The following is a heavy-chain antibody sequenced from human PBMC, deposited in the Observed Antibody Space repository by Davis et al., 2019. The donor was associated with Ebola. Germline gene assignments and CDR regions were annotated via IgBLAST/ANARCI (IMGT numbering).Heavy chain of an antibody. Sequence: GESLKISCAASGFSVSTKYMNWVRQAPGKGLQWVSIMYSGGTTYYADSVKGRFTISRDSSKNTVYLQMNNLRAEDTAVYYCARGDFYYGVDVWGQGTTVTASS. J-gene: IGHJ6*02. V-gene: IGHV3-53*01. CDR3: ARGDFYYGVDV. CDR1: GFSVSTKY. CDR2: MYSGGTT.